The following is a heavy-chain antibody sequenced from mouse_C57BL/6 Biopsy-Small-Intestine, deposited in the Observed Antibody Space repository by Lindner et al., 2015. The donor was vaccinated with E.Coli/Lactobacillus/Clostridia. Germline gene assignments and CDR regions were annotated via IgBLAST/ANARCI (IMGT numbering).Heavy chain of an antibody. D-gene: IGHD2-1*01. CDR1: GYTFTGYW. J-gene: IGHJ2*01. V-gene: IGHV1-9*01. CDR2: ILPGSGST. CDR3: ARRFGNSYYFDY. Sequence: VQLQESGAELMKPGASVKLSCKATGYTFTGYWIEWVKQRPGHGLEWIGEILPGSGSTKFKDKATFTADTSSNTAYMQLSSLTTEDSAIYYCARRFGNSYYFDYWGQGTTLTVSS.